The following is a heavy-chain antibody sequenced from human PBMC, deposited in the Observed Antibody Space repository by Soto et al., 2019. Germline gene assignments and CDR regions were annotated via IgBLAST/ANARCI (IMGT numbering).Heavy chain of an antibody. CDR2: ISYDGSNK. D-gene: IGHD5-18*01. CDR3: AKDRGYSYGYVDY. CDR1: GFTFSSYG. V-gene: IGHV3-30*18. Sequence: QVQLVESGGGVVQPGRSLRLSCAASGFTFSSYGMHWVRQAPGKGLEWVAVISYDGSNKYYADPVKGRFTISRDNSKNTLYLQMNSLRAEDTAVYYCAKDRGYSYGYVDYWGQGTLVTVSS. J-gene: IGHJ4*02.